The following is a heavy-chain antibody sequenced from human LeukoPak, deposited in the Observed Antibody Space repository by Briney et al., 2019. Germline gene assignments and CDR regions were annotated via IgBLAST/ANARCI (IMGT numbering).Heavy chain of an antibody. J-gene: IGHJ3*02. CDR1: GFTFSGSA. V-gene: IGHV3-73*01. D-gene: IGHD6-6*01. CDR2: IRSKANSYTT. CDR3: TSSSSSSTAFGI. Sequence: GGSLRLSCAASGFTFSGSAMHWVRQASGKGLEWVGRIRSKANSYTTAYAASVKGRFTISRDDSKNTAFLQMNSLKTDDTAVYYCTSSSSSSTAFGIWGQGTMVTVSS.